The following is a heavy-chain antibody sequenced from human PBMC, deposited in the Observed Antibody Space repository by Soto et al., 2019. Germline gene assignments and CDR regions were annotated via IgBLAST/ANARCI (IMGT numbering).Heavy chain of an antibody. V-gene: IGHV3-23*01. CDR1: GFTFSSYA. CDR3: AKDSRYYDSSGYYFYYYYGMDV. Sequence: EVQLLESGGGLVQPGGSLRLSCAASGFTFSSYAMSWVRQAPGKGLEWVSAISGSGGSTYYADSVKGRFTISRDNSKNTLYLQMNSLRAEDTAVYYCAKDSRYYDSSGYYFYYYYGMDVWGQGTTLTVSS. CDR2: ISGSGGST. D-gene: IGHD3-22*01. J-gene: IGHJ6*02.